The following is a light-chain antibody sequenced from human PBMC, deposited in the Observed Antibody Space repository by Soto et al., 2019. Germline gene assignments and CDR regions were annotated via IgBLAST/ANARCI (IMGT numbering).Light chain of an antibody. CDR2: GAS. Sequence: EILLTHSPCTLSLSPGDRATLSCEASQSVNNNYLAWYQHKPGQAPRLLIYGASSRATGIPDRFSGSGSGTDFTLTIRRLEPEDFAVYYCQQYDTSLPYTFGGGTKVDIK. V-gene: IGKV3-20*01. J-gene: IGKJ4*01. CDR3: QQYDTSLPYT. CDR1: QSVNNNY.